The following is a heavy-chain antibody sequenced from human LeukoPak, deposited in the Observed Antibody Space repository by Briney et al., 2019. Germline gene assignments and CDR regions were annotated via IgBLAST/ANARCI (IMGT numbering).Heavy chain of an antibody. V-gene: IGHV3-30-3*01. D-gene: IGHD5-24*01. CDR3: ARDPRDVYNKFDY. CDR2: ISYDGSNK. CDR1: GFTFSSYA. J-gene: IGHJ4*02. Sequence: GGSLRLSCAASGFTFSSYAMHWVRQAPGKGLEWVAVISYDGSNKYYADSVKGRFTISRDNSKNTLYLQMNSLRAEDTAVYYCARDPRDVYNKFDYWGQGTLVTVSS.